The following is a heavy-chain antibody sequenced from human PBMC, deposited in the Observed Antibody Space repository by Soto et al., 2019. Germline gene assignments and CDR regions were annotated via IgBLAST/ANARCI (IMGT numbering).Heavy chain of an antibody. CDR2: IYHSRST. CDR1: GGSLSSSHW. Sequence: SETLSLTCVVSGGSLSSSHWWGWIRQSPGKGLEWIGEIYHSRSTNYNPSLRTRVTISVDKSKNQFSLKLSSVTAADTAVYYCARQSYDSSGYYPDYWGQGTLVTVSS. CDR3: ARQSYDSSGYYPDY. J-gene: IGHJ4*02. V-gene: IGHV4-4*02. D-gene: IGHD3-22*01.